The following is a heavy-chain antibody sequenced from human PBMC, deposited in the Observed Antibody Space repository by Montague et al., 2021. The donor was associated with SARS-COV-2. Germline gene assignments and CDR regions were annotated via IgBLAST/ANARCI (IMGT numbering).Heavy chain of an antibody. CDR2: IYYSGST. D-gene: IGHD5-12*01. Sequence: IYYSGSTYYNPSLKSRVTISVDTSKNQFSLTLSSVTAADTAVSYCARHERQWLRLYTYYFDYWGKGTLVTVSS. V-gene: IGHV4-39*01. CDR3: ARHERQWLRLYTYYFDY. J-gene: IGHJ4*02.